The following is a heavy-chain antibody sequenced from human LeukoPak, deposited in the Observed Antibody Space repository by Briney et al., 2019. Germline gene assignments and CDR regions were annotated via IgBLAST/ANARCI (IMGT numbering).Heavy chain of an antibody. CDR3: ARLSYYYDSTLYGY. Sequence: GASVKVSCKASGYTFTGYYMHWVRQAPGQGLEWMGRINPNSGGTNYAQKFQGRVTMTRDTSISTAYMELSRLRSDDTAVYYCARLSYYYDSTLYGYWGQGTLVTVSS. J-gene: IGHJ4*02. CDR2: INPNSGGT. V-gene: IGHV1-2*06. D-gene: IGHD3-22*01. CDR1: GYTFTGYY.